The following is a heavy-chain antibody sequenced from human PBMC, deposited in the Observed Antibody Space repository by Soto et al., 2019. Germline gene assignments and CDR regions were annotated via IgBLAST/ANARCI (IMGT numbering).Heavy chain of an antibody. D-gene: IGHD2-15*01. V-gene: IGHV5-51*01. CDR1: GYTFRTSW. J-gene: IGHJ6*02. CDR3: ARQRGKILSHQGPSGMDA. CDR2: IYPDDSDT. Sequence: GESLKIYWEGSGYTFRTSWLAWVRQMPGKGLEWMGIIYPDDSDTRYSPSFQGQVTFSADKSIRTAYLQWRSLKASDTAMYYCARQRGKILSHQGPSGMDAWGQQNAVTISS.